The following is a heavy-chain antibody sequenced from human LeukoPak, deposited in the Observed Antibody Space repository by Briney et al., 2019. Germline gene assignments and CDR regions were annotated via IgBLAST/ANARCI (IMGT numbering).Heavy chain of an antibody. Sequence: SETLSLTCTVSGGSISNYYWTRIRQPPGKGLDWIGFIYYSGSTNYNPSLKSRVSISVDTSKNQFSLKLGSVTAADTAVYYCARRMPAGTVDYWGQGTLVTVSS. CDR1: GGSISNYY. CDR3: ARRMPAGTVDY. V-gene: IGHV4-59*01. CDR2: IYYSGST. J-gene: IGHJ4*02. D-gene: IGHD6-19*01.